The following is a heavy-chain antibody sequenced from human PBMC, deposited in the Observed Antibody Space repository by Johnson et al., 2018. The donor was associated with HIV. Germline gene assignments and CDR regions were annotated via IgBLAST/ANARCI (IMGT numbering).Heavy chain of an antibody. CDR2: IYSGGST. CDR1: GFTVSSNY. CDR3: AKDREVEYQLYGEGAFDI. V-gene: IGHV3-53*01. J-gene: IGHJ3*02. Sequence: VQLVESGGGLIQPGGSLRLSCAASGFTVSSNYMSWVRQAPGKGLEWVSVIYSGGSTYYADSVKGRFTIPRDNSKNTLYLQMNSLRAEDTAVYYCAKDREVEYQLYGEGAFDIWGQGTMVTVSS. D-gene: IGHD2-2*01.